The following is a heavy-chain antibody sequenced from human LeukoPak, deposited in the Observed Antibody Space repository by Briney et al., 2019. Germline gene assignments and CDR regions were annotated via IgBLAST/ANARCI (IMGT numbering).Heavy chain of an antibody. Sequence: GGSLRLSCAASGFTFSSYAMSWVRQAPGKGLEWVSAISGSGGSTYYADSVKGRFTISRDNSKNTLYLQMNSLRAEDAAVYYCAKEPVLVDTAMVNWFDPWGQGTLVTVSS. CDR3: AKEPVLVDTAMVNWFDP. V-gene: IGHV3-23*01. CDR2: ISGSGGST. CDR1: GFTFSSYA. J-gene: IGHJ5*02. D-gene: IGHD5-18*01.